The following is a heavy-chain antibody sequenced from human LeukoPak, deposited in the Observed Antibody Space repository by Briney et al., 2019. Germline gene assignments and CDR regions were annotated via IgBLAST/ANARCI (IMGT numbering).Heavy chain of an antibody. J-gene: IGHJ1*01. D-gene: IGHD6-13*01. Sequence: ASVKVSCKASGYTFTGYYMHWVRQAPGQGLEWMGWINPNSGGTNYAQKFQGRVTMTRDTSISTAYMELSRLRSDDTAVYYCASPYSSSWYSYFQHWGQGTLVTDSS. CDR2: INPNSGGT. CDR3: ASPYSSSWYSYFQH. V-gene: IGHV1-2*02. CDR1: GYTFTGYY.